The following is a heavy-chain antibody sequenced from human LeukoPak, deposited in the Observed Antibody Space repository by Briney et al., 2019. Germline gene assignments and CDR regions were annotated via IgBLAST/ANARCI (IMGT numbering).Heavy chain of an antibody. J-gene: IGHJ2*01. Sequence: GGSLRLSCTASGFTFKNYGMHWVRQVPGKGLEWVSGIIWSSATIGYADSVKGRFTISRDNAKNSLYLQMNSLRAEDTALYYCAKDKSDGDCYWYFDLWGRGTLVTVSS. V-gene: IGHV3-9*01. CDR3: AKDKSDGDCYWYFDL. CDR1: GFTFKNYG. CDR2: IIWSSATI. D-gene: IGHD4-17*01.